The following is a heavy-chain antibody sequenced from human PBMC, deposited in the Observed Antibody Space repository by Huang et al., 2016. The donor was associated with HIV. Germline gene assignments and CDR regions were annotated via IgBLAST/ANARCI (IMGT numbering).Heavy chain of an antibody. D-gene: IGHD2-2*01. CDR1: GYTFTSHY. J-gene: IGHJ6*02. Sequence: QVQLVQSGAEVKKPGASVKVSCKASGYTFTSHYMHWVRQAPGQGLEWMEIINPGGGSTSYAQKFQGRVTMHRDRSTSTVYMELSSLRSEDTAVYYCARVRCSSTSCYGMDVWGQGTTVTVSS. CDR3: ARVRCSSTSCYGMDV. CDR2: INPGGGST. V-gene: IGHV1-46*01.